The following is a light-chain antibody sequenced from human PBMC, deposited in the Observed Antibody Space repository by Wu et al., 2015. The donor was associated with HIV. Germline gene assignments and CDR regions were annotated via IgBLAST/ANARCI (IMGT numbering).Light chain of an antibody. CDR3: QQRAAWPLT. CDR2: DAS. CDR1: QSVDTY. V-gene: IGKV3-11*01. Sequence: EVVLTQSPATLSLSPGERATLSCRASQSVDTYVLWFQQKPGQPPRVLIYDASNRATGIPARFSASGSGTDFTLTISSLEPEDFAVYYCQQRAAWPLTFGGGTKVEIK. J-gene: IGKJ4*01.